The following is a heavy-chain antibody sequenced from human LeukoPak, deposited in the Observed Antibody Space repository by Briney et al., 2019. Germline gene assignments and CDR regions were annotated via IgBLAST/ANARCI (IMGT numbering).Heavy chain of an antibody. D-gene: IGHD3-22*01. CDR1: GFSFEDNG. J-gene: IGHJ5*02. CDR2: INWNGETT. Sequence: PWGALRLSCAASGFSFEDNGMSWVRQAPGKGLEWVSGINWNGETTGYVDSVKGRFTISRDNAKNSLYLQMNSLRAEDTALYYCARSGYYDSRGDWFDPWGQGTLVTVSS. CDR3: ARSGYYDSRGDWFDP. V-gene: IGHV3-20*04.